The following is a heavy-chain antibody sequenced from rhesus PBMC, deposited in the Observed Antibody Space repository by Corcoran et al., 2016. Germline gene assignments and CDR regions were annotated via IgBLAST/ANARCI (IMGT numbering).Heavy chain of an antibody. Sequence: QVQLQESGPGLVKPSETLSLTCAVSGGSFSSYWWGWIRQPPGTGLEWIGSIYGSSGSTEYNPALSSRGTISRDTSKNQFYLKLSSVTAADTAVYYCTRVGVYDSGDSLGYGLDSWGQGVVVTVSS. CDR1: GGSFSSYW. V-gene: IGHV4-160*01. CDR3: TRVGVYDSGDSLGYGLDS. CDR2: IYGSSGST. J-gene: IGHJ6*01. D-gene: IGHD3-28*01.